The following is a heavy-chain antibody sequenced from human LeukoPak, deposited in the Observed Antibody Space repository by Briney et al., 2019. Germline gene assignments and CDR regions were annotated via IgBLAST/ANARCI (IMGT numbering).Heavy chain of an antibody. V-gene: IGHV4-34*01. Sequence: SETLSLTCAVYGGSLSGYYWSWIRQPPGKGLEWIGDINHSGSTNYNPSLMSRVTISVDTSKSQLSLQLSSVTAADTAVYYCARDPLEQQDIAFDIWGQGTLVTVS. D-gene: IGHD1/OR15-1a*01. CDR3: ARDPLEQQDIAFDI. CDR2: INHSGST. CDR1: GGSLSGYY. J-gene: IGHJ3*02.